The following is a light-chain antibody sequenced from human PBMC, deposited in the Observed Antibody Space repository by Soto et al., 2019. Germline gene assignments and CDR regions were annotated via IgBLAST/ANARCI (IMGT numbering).Light chain of an antibody. CDR3: QQRKFWPPLT. Sequence: ELVLTQSPATLSLSPGERATLSCRASQSVDIHLAWYQQKPGQAPRLLIYGASNRATGIPARFSGSGSGTDFTLTITSREPEDFAVYYCQQRKFWPPLTFGGGTKVELK. CDR1: QSVDIH. J-gene: IGKJ4*01. CDR2: GAS. V-gene: IGKV3-11*01.